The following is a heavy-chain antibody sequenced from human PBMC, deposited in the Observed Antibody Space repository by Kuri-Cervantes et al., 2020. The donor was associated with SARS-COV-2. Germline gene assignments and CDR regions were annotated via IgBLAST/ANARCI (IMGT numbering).Heavy chain of an antibody. CDR3: ARDDCSGDTCYWGRIDY. CDR1: GFNFGNFH. CDR2: ISGTSTHT. Sequence: GGSLRLSCTASGFNFGNFHMNWVRQAPGKGLEWVASISGTSTHTYYADSLKGRFAISRDNAKNSLYLQMTRLTADDTAFYYCARDDCSGDTCYWGRIDYWGQGALVTVSS. J-gene: IGHJ4*02. D-gene: IGHD2-15*01. V-gene: IGHV3-21*01.